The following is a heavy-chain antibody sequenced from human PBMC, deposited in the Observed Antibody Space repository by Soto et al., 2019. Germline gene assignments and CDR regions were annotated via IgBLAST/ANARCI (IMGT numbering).Heavy chain of an antibody. CDR3: AREGRGKKAGYNGLVSLGY. V-gene: IGHV1-69*06. D-gene: IGHD2-2*02. CDR2: IIPIFNTT. CDR1: GSRFSNYV. J-gene: IGHJ4*02. Sequence: QVQLVQSGAEVKTPGSSLKVSCTVSGSRFSNYVISWVRQAPGHGLEWLGRIIPIFNTTQYAQKFQGRVTITADKSTNTASLERRSLRSDDTAVYYCAREGRGKKAGYNGLVSLGYWGQGTLVTVSS.